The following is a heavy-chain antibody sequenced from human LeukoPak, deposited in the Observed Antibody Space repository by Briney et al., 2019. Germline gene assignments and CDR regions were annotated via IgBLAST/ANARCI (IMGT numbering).Heavy chain of an antibody. J-gene: IGHJ6*03. CDR3: ARDKGAWFYYYYMDV. Sequence: ASVKVSCKASGYTFTDYGITWVRQAPGQGLEWVGWISTYNGHTKYAQNLQGRVTMTTDTSTSTAYMELRSLRYDDTAVYYCARDKGAWFYYYYMDVGGKGTTVTVSS. V-gene: IGHV1-18*01. CDR1: GYTFTDYG. CDR2: ISTYNGHT. D-gene: IGHD6-19*01.